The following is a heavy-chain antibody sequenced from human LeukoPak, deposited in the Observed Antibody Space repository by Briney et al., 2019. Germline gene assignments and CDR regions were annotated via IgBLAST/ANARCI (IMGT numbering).Heavy chain of an antibody. Sequence: ASVKVSCKASGYTFTSYAMNWVRQAPGQGLEWMGWINTNTGNPTYAQGFTGRFVFSLDTSVSTAYLQISSLKAEDTAMYYCARAVSSGWNRYYYYYYMDVWGKGTTVTVSS. CDR2: INTNTGNP. V-gene: IGHV7-4-1*02. CDR3: ARAVSSGWNRYYYYYYMDV. CDR1: GYTFTSYA. J-gene: IGHJ6*03. D-gene: IGHD6-19*01.